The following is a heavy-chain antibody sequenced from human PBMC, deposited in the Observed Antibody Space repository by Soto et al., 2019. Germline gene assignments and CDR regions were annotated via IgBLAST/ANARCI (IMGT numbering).Heavy chain of an antibody. CDR2: IIPIFGIA. CDR1: GYTFTEYD. D-gene: IGHD2-2*01. V-gene: IGHV1-69*13. CDR3: AREDRDRETGLVPAAIDGMDV. J-gene: IGHJ6*02. Sequence: GASVKVSCKTSGYTFTEYDINWLRQAPGQGLEYIGRIIPIFGIASYAQKFQGRVTITADESTSTAYMELSSLRSDDTAVYYCAREDRDRETGLVPAAIDGMDVWGQGTTVTVSS.